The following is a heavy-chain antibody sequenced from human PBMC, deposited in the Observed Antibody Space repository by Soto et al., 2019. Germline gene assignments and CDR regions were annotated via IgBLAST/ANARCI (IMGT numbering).Heavy chain of an antibody. Sequence: EVQLVESGGGLVQPGGSLRLSCAASGFTFSSYSMNWVRQAPGKGLEWVSYISSSSTTIFYADSVKGRFTISRDNAKNSLYMEMKGLRDEDAAVYYCARALMGSSRFDYWGKGTLVTVSS. CDR3: ARALMGSSRFDY. J-gene: IGHJ4*02. D-gene: IGHD3-10*01. CDR2: ISSSSTTI. CDR1: GFTFSSYS. V-gene: IGHV3-48*02.